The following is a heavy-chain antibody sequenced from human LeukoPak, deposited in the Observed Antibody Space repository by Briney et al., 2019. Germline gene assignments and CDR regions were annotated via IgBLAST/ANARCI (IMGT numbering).Heavy chain of an antibody. CDR3: AKDIVVVVAATFDY. Sequence: GSLRLSCAASGFTFSSYSMNWVRQAPGKGLEWVSSISSSSSYIYYADSVKGRFTISRDNSKNTLYLQMNSLRAEDTAVYYCAKDIVVVVAATFDYWGQGTLVTVSS. D-gene: IGHD2-15*01. CDR1: GFTFSSYS. CDR2: ISSSSSYI. J-gene: IGHJ4*02. V-gene: IGHV3-21*04.